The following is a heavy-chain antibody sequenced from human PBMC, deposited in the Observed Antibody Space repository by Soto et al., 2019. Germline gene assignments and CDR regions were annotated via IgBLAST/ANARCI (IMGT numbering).Heavy chain of an antibody. J-gene: IGHJ6*01. D-gene: IGHD2-21*01. CDR3: ARIIGFWWEKDFSWTFCI. CDR1: GYSFISYW. Sequence: PGESLKISCKTSGYSFISYWVAWVRQKPGKGLEWMGTFYPGDSTSTYSPSFQGQVTISVDKSISTAYLHLSSLKASDTAMYYWARIIGFWWEKDFSWTFCIRGQGTKGTVSS. CDR2: FYPGDSTS. V-gene: IGHV5-51*01.